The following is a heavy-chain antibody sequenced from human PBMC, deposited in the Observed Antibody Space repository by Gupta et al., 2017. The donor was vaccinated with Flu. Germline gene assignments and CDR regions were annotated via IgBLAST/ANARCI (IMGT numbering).Heavy chain of an antibody. CDR1: GLTFTSYY. D-gene: IGHD1-1*01. V-gene: IGHV1-46*01. CDR2: ISPSAGTT. Sequence: QAHLVQSGADVKGPGASVKISCKASGLTFTSYYFHWVRQAPGQGLDWMGVISPSAGTTTYAHDFQGRVTLTRDMSTSTVYMELSSLRFEDTAVYYCARVEIPMIRSFDSWGQGTLVTVSA. J-gene: IGHJ4*02. CDR3: ARVEIPMIRSFDS.